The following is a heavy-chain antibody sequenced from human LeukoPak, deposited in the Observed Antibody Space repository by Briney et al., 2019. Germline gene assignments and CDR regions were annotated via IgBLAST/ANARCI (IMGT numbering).Heavy chain of an antibody. D-gene: IGHD3-3*01. V-gene: IGHV3-7*03. Sequence: GGSLRLSCAASGFTFSSYWMSWVRQAPGKGLEWVANIKQDGSEKYYVDSVKGRFTISRDNAKNSLYLQMNSLRAEDTAVYYCARDRVQLPYYDFWSGYPYYYYGTDVWGQGTTVTVSS. J-gene: IGHJ6*02. CDR2: IKQDGSEK. CDR1: GFTFSSYW. CDR3: ARDRVQLPYYDFWSGYPYYYYGTDV.